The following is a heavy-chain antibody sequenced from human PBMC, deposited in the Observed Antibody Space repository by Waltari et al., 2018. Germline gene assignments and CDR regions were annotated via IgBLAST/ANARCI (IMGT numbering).Heavy chain of an antibody. CDR1: GGTFRSYA. Sequence: QVQLVQSGAEVKTPGSSVKVSCKASGGTFRSYAISWVRQAPGQGLEWMGGIIPIFGTANYAQKFQGRVTITADESTSTAYMELSSLRSEDTAVYYCARAEYYGSGSYIAMDVWGKGTTVTVSS. CDR2: IIPIFGTA. CDR3: ARAEYYGSGSYIAMDV. J-gene: IGHJ6*03. V-gene: IGHV1-69*12. D-gene: IGHD3-10*01.